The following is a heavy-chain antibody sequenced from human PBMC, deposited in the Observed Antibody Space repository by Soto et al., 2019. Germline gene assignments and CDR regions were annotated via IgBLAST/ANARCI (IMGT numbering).Heavy chain of an antibody. CDR1: GHTFTGHH. V-gene: IGHV1-2*02. CDR3: ALEPTGTAGFDY. D-gene: IGHD2-21*02. J-gene: IGHJ4*02. CDR2: IDLDIGDT. Sequence: QVQMVQSGAEVKKPGASVKVSCKASGHTFTGHHMHWVRQAPGQGLEWMGLIDLDIGDTKYAQKFQGRVTSTSGTFITTAYMELRGLRSDDTAVYYCALEPTGTAGFDYWGQGTLVTVSS.